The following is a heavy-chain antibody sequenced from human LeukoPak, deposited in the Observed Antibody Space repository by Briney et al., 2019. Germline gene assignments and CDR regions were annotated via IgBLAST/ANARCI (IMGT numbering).Heavy chain of an antibody. J-gene: IGHJ4*02. V-gene: IGHV3-23*01. CDR3: AGSVCSGGSCYGDY. CDR1: GFTFSSYA. CDR2: ISGSGGST. D-gene: IGHD2-15*01. Sequence: PGGSLRLSCAASGFTFSSYAMSWVRQAPGKGLEWVSAISGSGGSTYYADSVKGRFTISRDNSKNTLYLQMNSLRAEDTAVYYCAGSVCSGGSCYGDYWGQGTLVTVSS.